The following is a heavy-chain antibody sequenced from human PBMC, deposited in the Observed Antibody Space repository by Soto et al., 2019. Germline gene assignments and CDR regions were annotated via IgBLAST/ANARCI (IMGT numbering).Heavy chain of an antibody. D-gene: IGHD1-26*01. CDR1: GFTFSNYG. Sequence: VQLVESGGGVVQPGRSLRLSCAASGFTFSNYGMHWVRQAPGKGLEWVAVISYDGSSKYYTDSVKGRFTISRDNSKNTLYLQMNSLRDEYTAVYYCEKVGADQAFDCWGQGTLVTVSS. CDR3: EKVGADQAFDC. CDR2: ISYDGSSK. J-gene: IGHJ4*02. V-gene: IGHV3-30*18.